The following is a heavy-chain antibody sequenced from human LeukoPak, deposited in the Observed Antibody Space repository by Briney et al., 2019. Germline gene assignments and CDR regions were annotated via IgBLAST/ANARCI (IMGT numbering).Heavy chain of an antibody. Sequence: PSETLSLTCAVYGGSFSGYYWSWIRQPPGKGLEWIGEINHSGSTNYNPSLKSRVTISVDTSKNQFSLKLSSVTTADTAVYYCARRRGGSGAPLDSWGQGTLVTVSS. J-gene: IGHJ4*02. CDR1: GGSFSGYY. CDR3: ARRRGGSGAPLDS. V-gene: IGHV4-34*01. D-gene: IGHD3-10*01. CDR2: INHSGST.